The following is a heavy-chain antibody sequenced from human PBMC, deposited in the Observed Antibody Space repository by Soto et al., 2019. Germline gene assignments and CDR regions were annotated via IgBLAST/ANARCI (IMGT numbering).Heavy chain of an antibody. D-gene: IGHD3-10*01. CDR3: ARGSGSYYEYFDY. J-gene: IGHJ4*02. Sequence: ASVKVSCKASGYTFTGYYMHWVRLAPGQGLEWMGWINPNSGGTNYAQKFQGRVTMTRDTSISTAYMELSRLRSDDTAVYYCARGSGSYYEYFDYWGQGTLVTVSS. CDR1: GYTFTGYY. V-gene: IGHV1-2*02. CDR2: INPNSGGT.